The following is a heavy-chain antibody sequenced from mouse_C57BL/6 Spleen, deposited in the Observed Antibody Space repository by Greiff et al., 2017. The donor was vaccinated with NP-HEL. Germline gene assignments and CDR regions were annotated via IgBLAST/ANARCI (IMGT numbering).Heavy chain of an antibody. V-gene: IGHV1-76*01. CDR1: GYTFTDYY. Sequence: VKLMESGAELVRPGASVKLSCKASGYTFTDYYINWVKQRPGQGLEWIARIYPGSGNTYYNEKFKGKATLTAEKSSSTAYMQLSSLTSEDSAVYFCARAPNYYGSSYYAMDYWGQGTSVTVSS. CDR3: ARAPNYYGSSYYAMDY. J-gene: IGHJ4*01. D-gene: IGHD1-1*01. CDR2: IYPGSGNT.